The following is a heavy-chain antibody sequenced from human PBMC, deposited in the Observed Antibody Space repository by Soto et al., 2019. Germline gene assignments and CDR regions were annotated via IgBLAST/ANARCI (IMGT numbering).Heavy chain of an antibody. D-gene: IGHD5-12*01. CDR1: GYTFTTYD. J-gene: IGHJ5*02. V-gene: IGHV1-8*01. CDR3: ASRVSGRPYNWFAP. Sequence: QVQLVQSGAEVKKPGASVKVSCKASGYTFTTYDINWVRQATGQGLEWMGWMNPNSGNTAYAQKLRGRVTMTRNTSISTAYMELSSLTSEDTDVYYCASRVSGRPYNWFAPWGQGTLVTVSS. CDR2: MNPNSGNT.